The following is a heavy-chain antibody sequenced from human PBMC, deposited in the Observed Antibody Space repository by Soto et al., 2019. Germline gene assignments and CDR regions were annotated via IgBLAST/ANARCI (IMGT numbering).Heavy chain of an antibody. CDR2: IYWDDNK. Sequence: QITLKESGPTLVKPTQTLTLTCTFSGFSLNTVGVGVGWIRQPPGKALEWLALIYWDDNKRYSPSLRSRLTIIKDISRNQVVLTMTNVDPVDTATYYCAHRGESDAFDIWGQGTMVTVSS. J-gene: IGHJ3*02. V-gene: IGHV2-5*02. D-gene: IGHD1-26*01. CDR3: AHRGESDAFDI. CDR1: GFSLNTVGVG.